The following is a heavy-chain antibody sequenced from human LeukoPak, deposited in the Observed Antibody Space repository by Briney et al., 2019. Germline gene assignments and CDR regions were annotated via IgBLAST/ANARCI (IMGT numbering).Heavy chain of an antibody. V-gene: IGHV3-74*01. J-gene: IGHJ4*02. CDR3: VNLQRGTNY. Sequence: GGSLRLSCAASGFTFRSYWMHWVRQAPGKGLVWVSRINTDGSTTNYADSVKGRFTISRDNAKNTLYLQMNSLRAEDTAVYYCVNLQRGTNYWGQGTLVTVSS. D-gene: IGHD4-11*01. CDR1: GFTFRSYW. CDR2: INTDGSTT.